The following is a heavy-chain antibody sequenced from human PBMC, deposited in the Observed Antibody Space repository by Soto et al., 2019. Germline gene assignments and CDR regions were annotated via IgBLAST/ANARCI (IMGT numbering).Heavy chain of an antibody. CDR2: IRANNGKT. Sequence: QAQLVQSGAEVKRPGASVMVSCTASGYTFTGYGIAWVRQAPGQGFERMGWIRANNGKTDYAQTLRARVPMTTDSSTTTAYMELRGLRSYDTAIYYCARNIMPYYYGGSSHGGFDPWGQGALVPVSS. V-gene: IGHV1-18*04. CDR1: GYTFTGYG. CDR3: ARNIMPYYYGGSSHGGFDP. J-gene: IGHJ5*02. D-gene: IGHD3-22*01.